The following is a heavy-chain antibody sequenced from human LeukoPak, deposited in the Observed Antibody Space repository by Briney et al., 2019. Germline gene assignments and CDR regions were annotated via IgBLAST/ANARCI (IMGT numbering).Heavy chain of an antibody. CDR3: ARHGHCTNGVCYSNYYYYLDV. Sequence: GESLKISCKGSGYSFTSYLIGWGRQMPGEGLGWVWIIYSDDSDNKYSPPFEGKVIISADKSISTAYLQWNSLKASDTATYYCARHGHCTNGVCYSNYYYYLDVWGKGTTVTVSS. CDR2: IYSDDSDN. J-gene: IGHJ6*03. D-gene: IGHD2-8*01. CDR1: GYSFTSYL. V-gene: IGHV5-51*01.